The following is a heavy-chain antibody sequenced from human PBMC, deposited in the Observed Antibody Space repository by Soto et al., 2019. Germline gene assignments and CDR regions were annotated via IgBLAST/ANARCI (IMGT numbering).Heavy chain of an antibody. V-gene: IGHV6-1*01. CDR2: TYFRSKWYN. CDR3: AKGDNLGPRTGYAFDP. Sequence: SQTLSLTCAISGDSVSSNTASWNWIRQSPSRGLEWLGRTYFRSKWYNDYAVSVKSRIIINPDTSNNQFSLQLNSVTPEDTAVYFCAKGDNLGPRTGYAFDPWGQGIMVTV. J-gene: IGHJ5*02. CDR1: GDSVSSNTAS. D-gene: IGHD5-12*01.